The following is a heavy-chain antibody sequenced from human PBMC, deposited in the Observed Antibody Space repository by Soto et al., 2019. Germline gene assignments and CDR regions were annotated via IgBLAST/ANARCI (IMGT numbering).Heavy chain of an antibody. J-gene: IGHJ5*02. V-gene: IGHV4-39*01. Sequence: PSETLSLTCTVYGGSFSSYYWGWIRQPPGKGLEWIGSIYYSGSTYYNPSLKSRVTISVDTSKNQFSLKLSSVTAADTAVYYCARYCSGGSYNWFDPWGQGTLVTVSS. CDR2: IYYSGST. CDR1: GGSFSSYY. CDR3: ARYCSGGSYNWFDP. D-gene: IGHD2-15*01.